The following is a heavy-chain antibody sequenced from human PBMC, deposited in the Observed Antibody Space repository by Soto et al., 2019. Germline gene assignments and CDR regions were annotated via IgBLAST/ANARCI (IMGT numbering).Heavy chain of an antibody. CDR2: INAGNGNT. CDR1: GYTFTSYA. CDR3: ARTIFGVATYYFDL. J-gene: IGHJ4*02. V-gene: IGHV1-3*01. D-gene: IGHD3-3*01. Sequence: ASVKVSCKASGYTFTSYAMHWVRQAPGQRLEWMGWINAGNGNTKYAQKFQGRVTMTRNTSISTAYMELSSLRSEDTAVYYCARTIFGVATYYFDLWGQGTPVTVSS.